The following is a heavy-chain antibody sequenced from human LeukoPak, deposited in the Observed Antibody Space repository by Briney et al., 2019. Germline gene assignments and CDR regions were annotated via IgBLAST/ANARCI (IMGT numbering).Heavy chain of an antibody. CDR2: ISKNGGNT. CDR3: ARVGEGRYYQYYYMDV. Sequence: GGSLRLSCAASGFTLSSYAMHWVRQAPGKGLEYVSAISKNGGNTYYANSVKGRFSISRDNSKNTLYLQMGSLRTEDMAVYYCARVGEGRYYQYYYMDVWGKGTTVTVSS. J-gene: IGHJ6*03. D-gene: IGHD1-26*01. V-gene: IGHV3-64*01. CDR1: GFTLSSYA.